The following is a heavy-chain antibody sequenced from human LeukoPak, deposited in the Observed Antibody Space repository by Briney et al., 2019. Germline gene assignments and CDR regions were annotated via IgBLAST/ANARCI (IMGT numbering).Heavy chain of an antibody. CDR3: ARGSSTHGEYYFDY. CDR1: GFIFSNYW. Sequence: GGALTLSCAAPGFIFSNYWMHWVRQAPGKGLVWVSRLNLDGTTRDYADSVKGRFTISRDNAKNSLYLQMNSLRAEDTAVYYCARGSSTHGEYYFDYWGQGTLVTVSS. D-gene: IGHD2-2*01. CDR2: LNLDGTTR. J-gene: IGHJ4*02. V-gene: IGHV3-74*01.